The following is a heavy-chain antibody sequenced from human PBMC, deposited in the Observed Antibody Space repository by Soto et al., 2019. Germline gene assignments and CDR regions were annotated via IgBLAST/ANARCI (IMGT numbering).Heavy chain of an antibody. CDR1: GFTFSSYA. D-gene: IGHD3-16*02. CDR2: ISGSGGST. Sequence: GGSLRLSCAASGFTFSSYAMSWVRQAPGKGLEWVSAISGSGGSTYYADSVKGRFTISRDNSKNTLYLQMNSLGAEDTAVYYCAKYDYIWGSYRFVPMDAFDIWGQGTMVTVSS. V-gene: IGHV3-23*01. CDR3: AKYDYIWGSYRFVPMDAFDI. J-gene: IGHJ3*02.